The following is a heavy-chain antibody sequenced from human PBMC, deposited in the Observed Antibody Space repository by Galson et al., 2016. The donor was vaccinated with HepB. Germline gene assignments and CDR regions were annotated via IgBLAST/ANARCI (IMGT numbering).Heavy chain of an antibody. V-gene: IGHV5-51*01. Sequence: GAEVKKPGESLKIFCKGSEYRFSTYWIAWVRQKPGKGLEWMGVIYPGDSDTRYSPSFQGRVTISVDKSMNTAFLQWSSLQASDTAIYYCARTFSNTWSTTPGYWGQGTLVTVSS. D-gene: IGHD6-13*01. CDR2: IYPGDSDT. CDR3: ARTFSNTWSTTPGY. CDR1: EYRFSTYW. J-gene: IGHJ4*02.